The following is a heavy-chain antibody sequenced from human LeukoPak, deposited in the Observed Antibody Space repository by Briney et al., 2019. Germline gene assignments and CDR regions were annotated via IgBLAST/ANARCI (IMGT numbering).Heavy chain of an antibody. CDR3: ARGLRGAAADTRAYYYYYYYMDV. D-gene: IGHD6-13*01. Sequence: SETLSLTCTVSGGSISTYFWSWIRQPPGKGLEWIGYIYYSGSTNYNPSLKSRVTISVDTSKNQFSLKLSSVTAADTAVYYCARGLRGAAADTRAYYYYYYYMDVWGKGTTVTVSS. V-gene: IGHV4-59*01. CDR1: GGSISTYF. J-gene: IGHJ6*03. CDR2: IYYSGST.